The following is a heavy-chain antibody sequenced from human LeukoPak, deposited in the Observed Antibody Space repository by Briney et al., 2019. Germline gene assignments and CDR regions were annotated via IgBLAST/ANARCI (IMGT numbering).Heavy chain of an antibody. Sequence: SETLSLTCTVSGGSISSSSYYWGWIRQPPGKGLEWIGSIYYSGSTYYNPSLKSRVTISVDTSKNQFSLKLSSVTAADTAVYYYASGYDENDYYYYYMDVWGKGTTVTVSS. CDR2: IYYSGST. J-gene: IGHJ6*03. V-gene: IGHV4-39*07. D-gene: IGHD5-12*01. CDR1: GGSISSSSYY. CDR3: ASGYDENDYYYYYMDV.